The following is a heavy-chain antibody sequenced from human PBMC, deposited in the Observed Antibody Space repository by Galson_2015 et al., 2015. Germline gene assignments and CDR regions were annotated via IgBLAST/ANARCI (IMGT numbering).Heavy chain of an antibody. Sequence: QSGAEVKKPGESLRISCTGSGYSFTSYWISWVRQMPGKGLEWMGRIDPSDSYTNYSPSFQGHVTISADKSISTAYLQWSSLKASDTAMYYCARLTLGATIPSDAFDIWGQGTMVTVSS. D-gene: IGHD1-26*01. CDR1: GYSFTSYW. CDR2: IDPSDSYT. CDR3: ARLTLGATIPSDAFDI. V-gene: IGHV5-10-1*01. J-gene: IGHJ3*02.